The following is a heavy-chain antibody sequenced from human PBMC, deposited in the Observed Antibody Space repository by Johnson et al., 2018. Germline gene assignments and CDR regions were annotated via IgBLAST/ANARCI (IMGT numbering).Heavy chain of an antibody. CDR1: GDSITNYY. V-gene: IGHV4-59*08. CDR3: ARIKTASYYYYGMDV. D-gene: IGHD5-18*01. CDR2: VHYSGVT. Sequence: VQLQESGPRLVKXSEPLSLTCNVSGDSITNYYWTWIRQPPGKGLQWIGYVHYSGVTNCDPSLKSRVTISVNTSKNQFSPQLNSVTAADTAVYFCARIKTASYYYYGMDVWGQGTTVTVS. J-gene: IGHJ6*02.